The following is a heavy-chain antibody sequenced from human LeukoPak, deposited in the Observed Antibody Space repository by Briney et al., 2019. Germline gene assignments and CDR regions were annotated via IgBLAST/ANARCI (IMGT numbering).Heavy chain of an antibody. Sequence: GGSLRLSCAASGFTFSSYAMSWVRQAPGKGLEWVSAISGSGGSTYYADSVKGRFTISRDNSKSTLYLQMNSLRAEDTAVYYCAKDLLGYDSYDYWGQGTLVTVSS. CDR1: GFTFSSYA. CDR2: ISGSGGST. CDR3: AKDLLGYDSYDY. J-gene: IGHJ4*02. D-gene: IGHD5-12*01. V-gene: IGHV3-23*01.